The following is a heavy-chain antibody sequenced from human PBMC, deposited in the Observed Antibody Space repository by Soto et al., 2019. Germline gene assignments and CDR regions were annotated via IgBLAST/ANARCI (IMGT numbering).Heavy chain of an antibody. Sequence: SETLSLTCTVSGDSISSFYWGWIRQPPGKRREWIGCSYDNGDTNYNPSFKSRVTIPVDRYNNQFFQNLRSVTAADTALYYCARDRAAYDTSGYPLDYWGQGALVTVS. CDR1: GDSISSFY. CDR2: SYDNGDT. J-gene: IGHJ4*02. CDR3: ARDRAAYDTSGYPLDY. V-gene: IGHV4-59*01. D-gene: IGHD3-22*01.